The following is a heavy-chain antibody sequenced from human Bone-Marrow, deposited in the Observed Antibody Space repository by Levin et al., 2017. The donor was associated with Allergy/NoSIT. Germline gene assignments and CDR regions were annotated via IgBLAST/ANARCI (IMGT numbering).Heavy chain of an antibody. J-gene: IGHJ4*02. Sequence: GESLKISCAASGFTFDSYWMHWVRQAPGKGLVRVSRINFGGSGTDYADSVRGRFTISRDNARNTLYLQMTSLRAEDTAVYYCARGWYSFGSWGQGTLVTVSS. CDR2: INFGGSGT. V-gene: IGHV3-74*01. CDR1: GFTFDSYW. CDR3: ARGWYSFGS.